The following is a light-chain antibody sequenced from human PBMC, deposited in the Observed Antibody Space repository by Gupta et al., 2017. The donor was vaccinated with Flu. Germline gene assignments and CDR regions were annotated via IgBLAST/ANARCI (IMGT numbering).Light chain of an antibody. CDR3: SSYTTLNTWV. V-gene: IGLV2-14*03. CDR2: DVT. J-gene: IGLJ3*02. Sequence: QPALTQPASVSGSPGQSITISCTGTSSDVRDYDYVCWYQQHPDKVPKLLIYDVTNRPSGVSHRFSGSKSGNTASLTISGLLAEDEADYYCSSYTTLNTWVFGGGTKLTVL. CDR1: SSDVRDYDY.